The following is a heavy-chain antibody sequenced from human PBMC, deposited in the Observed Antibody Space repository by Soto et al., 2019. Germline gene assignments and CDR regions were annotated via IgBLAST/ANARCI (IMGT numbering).Heavy chain of an antibody. Sequence: GGSLRLSCTASGSNFSSYPMNWVRQAPGKGLEWVSGISASGGSTYYADSVKGRFTISRDNSKNTLYLQMNSLRDDDTAVYYCAKVSTRSSGRTDYFDYWGQGTLVTVSS. D-gene: IGHD3-22*01. V-gene: IGHV3-23*01. CDR3: AKVSTRSSGRTDYFDY. J-gene: IGHJ4*02. CDR1: GSNFSSYP. CDR2: ISASGGST.